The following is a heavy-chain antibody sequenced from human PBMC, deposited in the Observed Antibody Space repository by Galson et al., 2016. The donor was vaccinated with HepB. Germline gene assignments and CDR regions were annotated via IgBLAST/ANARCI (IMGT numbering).Heavy chain of an antibody. Sequence: SLRLSCAASGFTFSSYAMHWVRQAPGKGLEWVAVIWYDGSNKYYGDSVEGRFTISRDNSKNTLYLQMNSLSPEDTAVYYCARDSRNPDSGWSVRHFDYWGQGTLVTVSS. CDR2: IWYDGSNK. CDR3: ARDSRNPDSGWSVRHFDY. D-gene: IGHD6-19*01. CDR1: GFTFSSYA. J-gene: IGHJ4*02. V-gene: IGHV3-33*01.